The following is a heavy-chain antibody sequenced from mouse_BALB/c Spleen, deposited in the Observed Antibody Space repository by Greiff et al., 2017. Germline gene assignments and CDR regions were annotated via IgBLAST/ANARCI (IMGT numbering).Heavy chain of an antibody. CDR1: GFTFSSYA. J-gene: IGHJ3*01. Sequence: EVQRVESGGGLVKPGGSLKLSCAASGFTFSSYAMPWVRQTPEKRLEWVASISSGGSTYYPDSVKGRFTISRDNARNILYLQMSSLRSEDTAMYYCARPLYYGNYAWFAYWGQGTLVTVSA. D-gene: IGHD2-1*01. CDR3: ARPLYYGNYAWFAY. CDR2: ISSGGST. V-gene: IGHV5-6-5*01.